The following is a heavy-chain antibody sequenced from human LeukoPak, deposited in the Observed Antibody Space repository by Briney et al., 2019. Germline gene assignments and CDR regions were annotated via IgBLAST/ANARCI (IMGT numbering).Heavy chain of an antibody. J-gene: IGHJ4*02. D-gene: IGHD3-22*01. CDR2: IYYSGST. Sequence: SETLSLTCTVSGGSISSGDSYWSWIRQPPGKGLEWIGYIYYSGSTYYNPSLKSRVTISVDTSKNQFSLKLSSVTAADTAVYYCASMEDSSGYYYPFDYWGQGTLVTVSS. CDR1: GGSISSGDSY. V-gene: IGHV4-30-4*01. CDR3: ASMEDSSGYYYPFDY.